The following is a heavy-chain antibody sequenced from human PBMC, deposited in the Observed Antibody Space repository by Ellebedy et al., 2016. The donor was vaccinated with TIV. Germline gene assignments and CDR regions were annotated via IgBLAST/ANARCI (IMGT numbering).Heavy chain of an antibody. J-gene: IGHJ4*02. CDR1: GFTFSSNW. D-gene: IGHD3-10*01. V-gene: IGHV3-7*03. Sequence: GESLKISCAASGFTFSSNWMSWVRQTPGKGLEWVAYIKQDGSEKYYVDSVKGRFTISRDNAKNSLYLQMNSLSAEDTAVYYCARGRSFNWGQGTLVTVSS. CDR3: ARGRSFN. CDR2: IKQDGSEK.